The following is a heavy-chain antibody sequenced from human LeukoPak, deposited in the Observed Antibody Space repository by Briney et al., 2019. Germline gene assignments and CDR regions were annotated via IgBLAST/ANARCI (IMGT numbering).Heavy chain of an antibody. V-gene: IGHV3-33*05. CDR3: ASGGWQLTLDY. Sequence: GRSLRLSCATSGFTFSIYAMHWVRHAPGKGLEWVALLAYDGTNEYCADSVKGRFIISRDNSKNTLHLQMNSLTAEDTAVYYCASGGWQLTLDYWGQGTLVTVSS. CDR2: LAYDGTNE. D-gene: IGHD3-16*01. J-gene: IGHJ4*02. CDR1: GFTFSIYA.